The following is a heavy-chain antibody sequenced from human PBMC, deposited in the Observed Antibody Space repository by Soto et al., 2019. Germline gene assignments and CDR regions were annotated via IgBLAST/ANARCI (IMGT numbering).Heavy chain of an antibody. Sequence: QVQLVQSGAEVKKPGSSVKVSCKASGGTFSSYTISWVRQAPGQGLEWMGRIIPILGIANYAQKFQGRVTITEDKSTSTAYMELSSLRSEDTAVYYCARDGYGDYVSYWGQGTLVTVSS. J-gene: IGHJ4*02. D-gene: IGHD4-17*01. CDR3: ARDGYGDYVSY. V-gene: IGHV1-69*08. CDR1: GGTFSSYT. CDR2: IIPILGIA.